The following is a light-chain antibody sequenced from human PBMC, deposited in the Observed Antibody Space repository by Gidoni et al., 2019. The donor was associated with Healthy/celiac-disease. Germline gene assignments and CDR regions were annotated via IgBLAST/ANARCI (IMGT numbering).Light chain of an antibody. CDR3: QQYNNWPYT. CDR2: GAS. J-gene: IGKJ2*01. CDR1: QSVSSN. V-gene: IGKV3-15*01. Sequence: EIVMTQSPATLSVSPGERATLSCRASQSVSSNLAWYQQKPGQAPRLLIYGASSGSGTEFTLTISSLQSEDFAVYYCQQYNNWPYTFXQXTKLEIK.